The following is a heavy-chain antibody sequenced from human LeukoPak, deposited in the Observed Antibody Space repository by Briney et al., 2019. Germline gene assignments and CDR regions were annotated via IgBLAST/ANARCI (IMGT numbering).Heavy chain of an antibody. CDR1: GFTFSSYA. Sequence: GGSLRLSCAASGFTFSSYAMNWVRQAPGKGLEWISSISGSGDNTYYADSVKGRFTISRDNSKNTPYLQMNSLRAEDTAVYHCANPRTVTSFDYWGQGTLVTVSS. CDR3: ANPRTVTSFDY. D-gene: IGHD4-11*01. V-gene: IGHV3-23*01. J-gene: IGHJ4*02. CDR2: ISGSGDNT.